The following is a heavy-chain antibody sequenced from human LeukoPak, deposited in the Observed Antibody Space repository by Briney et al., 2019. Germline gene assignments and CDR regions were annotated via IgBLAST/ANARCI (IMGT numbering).Heavy chain of an antibody. CDR3: AKVDSSGYYYGGGYFDY. V-gene: IGHV3-9*01. D-gene: IGHD3-22*01. CDR1: GFTFDDYA. J-gene: IGHJ4*02. Sequence: GRSLRLSCAASGFTFDDYAMHWVRQAPGKGLEWVSGISWNSGSIGYADSVKGRFTTSRDNAKNSLYLQMNSLRAEDTALYYCAKVDSSGYYYGGGYFDYWGQGTLVTVSS. CDR2: ISWNSGSI.